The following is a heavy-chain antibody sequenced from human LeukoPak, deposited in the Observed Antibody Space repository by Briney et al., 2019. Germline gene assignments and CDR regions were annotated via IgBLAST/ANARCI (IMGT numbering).Heavy chain of an antibody. CDR3: ARERVSSWYLYTSTHKDY. V-gene: IGHV3-48*03. D-gene: IGHD6-13*01. CDR2: ISSSGSTI. J-gene: IGHJ4*02. Sequence: PGGSLRLSCAASGFTFSSYEMNWVRQAPGKGLEWVSYISSSGSTIYYADSVKGRFTISRDNAKNSLFLQMNSLRAEDTAVYYCARERVSSWYLYTSTHKDYWGQGTLVTVSS. CDR1: GFTFSSYE.